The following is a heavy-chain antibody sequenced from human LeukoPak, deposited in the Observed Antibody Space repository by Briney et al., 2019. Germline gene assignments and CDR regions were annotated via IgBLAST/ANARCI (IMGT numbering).Heavy chain of an antibody. D-gene: IGHD2-15*01. CDR3: ARDLSATWYSLAF. CDR1: GFSNADYG. CDR2: IDWSGQAS. Sequence: GGSLRLSCVGAGFSNADYGMNWVRQVPGKGLEWVSGIDWSGQASEYADSVKGRFIISRDNAENSLYLQMNSLRPEDTGLYYCARDLSATWYSLAFWGQGTLVTVSS. V-gene: IGHV3-20*04. J-gene: IGHJ4*02.